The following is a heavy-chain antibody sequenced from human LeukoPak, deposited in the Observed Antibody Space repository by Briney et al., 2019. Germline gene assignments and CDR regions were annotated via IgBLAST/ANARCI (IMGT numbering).Heavy chain of an antibody. D-gene: IGHD3-10*01. Sequence: GGSLRLSCAASGFTFSGYWMSWVRQAPGKGLEWVANIKQDGSQKYYVDSVKGRFIISRDNAKNSLFLQMDSLRAEDTAVYFCAREGSGSPHYGMDVWGQGTTVTVSS. J-gene: IGHJ6*02. CDR3: AREGSGSPHYGMDV. V-gene: IGHV3-7*03. CDR2: IKQDGSQK. CDR1: GFTFSGYW.